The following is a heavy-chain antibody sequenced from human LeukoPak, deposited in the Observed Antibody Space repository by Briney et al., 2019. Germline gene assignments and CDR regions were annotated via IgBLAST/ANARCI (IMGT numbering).Heavy chain of an antibody. CDR1: GYTFIDYY. V-gene: IGHV1-69*11. CDR3: AKVRGSDAFDI. CDR2: IIPILGQA. Sequence: SVPVSRKASGYTFIDYYIHWVRQAPGQGLEWMGRIIPILGQADSALNIQGRVTITADESTNTAYMDLSGLRSEDTAVYYCAKVRGSDAFDIWGLGTMVTVSS. D-gene: IGHD3-10*01. J-gene: IGHJ3*02.